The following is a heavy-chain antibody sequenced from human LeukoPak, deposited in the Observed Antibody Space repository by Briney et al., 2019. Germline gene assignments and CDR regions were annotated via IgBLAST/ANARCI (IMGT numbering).Heavy chain of an antibody. D-gene: IGHD3-9*01. J-gene: IGHJ6*02. CDR1: GGSISSSSYY. Sequence: SETLSLTCTVSGGSISSSSYYWGWIRQPPGKGLEWIGSIYYSGSTYYNPSLKSRVTISVDTSKNQFSLKLSSVTAADTAVYYCARGVDYDILTGYLYYYYYGMDVWGQGTTVTVSS. CDR3: ARGVDYDILTGYLYYYYYGMDV. V-gene: IGHV4-39*07. CDR2: IYYSGST.